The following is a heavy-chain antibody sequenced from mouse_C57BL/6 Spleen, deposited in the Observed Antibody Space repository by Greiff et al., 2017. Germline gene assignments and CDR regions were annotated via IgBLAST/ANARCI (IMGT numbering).Heavy chain of an antibody. D-gene: IGHD1-1*01. Sequence: VQLQQPGTELVKPGASVKLSCKASGYTFTSYWMHWVKQRPGQGLEWIGNINPSNGGTNYNEKFKSKATLTVDKSSSTAYMQLSSLTSEDSAVYYCAREGITTVVVFDYWGQGTTLTVSS. CDR1: GYTFTSYW. CDR3: AREGITTVVVFDY. V-gene: IGHV1-53*01. CDR2: INPSNGGT. J-gene: IGHJ2*01.